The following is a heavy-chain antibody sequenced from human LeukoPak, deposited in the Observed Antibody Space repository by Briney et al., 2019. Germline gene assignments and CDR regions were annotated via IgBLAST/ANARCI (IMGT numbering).Heavy chain of an antibody. Sequence: GGSLRLSCAASGFAFDDYAMHWVRQAPGTGLEWVSLISGDGGSTYYADSVKGRFTISRDNSKNSLYLQINSLRTADRALYNCPKETRGDSYNFRFDCWGQGTLVTVSP. CDR2: ISGDGGST. CDR3: PKETRGDSYNFRFDC. D-gene: IGHD5-24*01. J-gene: IGHJ4*02. V-gene: IGHV3-43*02. CDR1: GFAFDDYA.